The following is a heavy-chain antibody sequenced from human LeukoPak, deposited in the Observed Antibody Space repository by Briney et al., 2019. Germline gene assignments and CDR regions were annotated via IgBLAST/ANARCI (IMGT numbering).Heavy chain of an antibody. CDR2: IYYSGST. V-gene: IGHV4-59*01. CDR3: ARPLNSGYERPYSRGWYVTA. Sequence: PSETLSLTCTVSGGSIGSYYWSWIRQPPGKGLEWIGYIYYSGSTNYNPSLKSRVTISVDTSKNQFSLKLSSVTAADTAVYYCARPLNSGYERPYSRGWYVTAWGQGTLVTVSS. CDR1: GGSIGSYY. D-gene: IGHD6-19*01. J-gene: IGHJ5*02.